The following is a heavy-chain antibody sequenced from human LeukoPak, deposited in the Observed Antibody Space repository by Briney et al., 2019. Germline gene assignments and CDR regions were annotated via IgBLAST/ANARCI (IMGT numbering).Heavy chain of an antibody. CDR3: ASAPLLSGSYGY. CDR1: GFTVSSNY. J-gene: IGHJ4*02. CDR2: IYSGGST. V-gene: IGHV3-53*01. Sequence: GGSLRLSCAASGFTVSSNYMSWVRQAPGKGREWVSVIYSGGSTYYADSVKGRFTISRDNSKNTLYLQMNSLRAEDTAVYYCASAPLLSGSYGYWGQGTLVTVSS. D-gene: IGHD1-26*01.